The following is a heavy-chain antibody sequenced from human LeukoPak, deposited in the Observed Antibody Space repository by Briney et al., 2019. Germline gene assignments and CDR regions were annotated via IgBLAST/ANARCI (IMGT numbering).Heavy chain of an antibody. J-gene: IGHJ4*02. V-gene: IGHV3-7*01. D-gene: IGHD6-13*01. CDR3: ARDSAGNDY. CDR1: GFTFGTYW. Sequence: QSGGSLRLSCEASGFTFGTYWMSWVRQAPGKGLEWVANIKQDGSEKYYVDSVKGRFTISRDNAKNSLYLQMNSLRAEDTAMYYCARDSAGNDYWGQGTLVTVSS. CDR2: IKQDGSEK.